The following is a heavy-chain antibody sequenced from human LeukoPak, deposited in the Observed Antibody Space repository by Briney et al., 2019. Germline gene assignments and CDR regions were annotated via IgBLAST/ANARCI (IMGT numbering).Heavy chain of an antibody. CDR3: ARDRYCSGGSCYSYYGMDV. J-gene: IGHJ6*02. CDR1: GFTFSSYA. CDR2: ISYDGSNK. Sequence: PGRSLRLSCAASGFTFSSYAMHWVRQAPGKGLEWVAVISYDGSNKYYADSVKGRFTISRDNSKNTLYLQMNSLRAEDTAVYYCARDRYCSGGSCYSYYGMDVWGQGTTVTVSS. D-gene: IGHD2-15*01. V-gene: IGHV3-30-3*01.